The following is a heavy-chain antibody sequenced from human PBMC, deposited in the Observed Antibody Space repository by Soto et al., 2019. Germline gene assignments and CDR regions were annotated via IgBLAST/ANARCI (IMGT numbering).Heavy chain of an antibody. Sequence: QLQLQESGSGLVRPSQTLYLTCAVSGGSMRTDYDSWTWIRQPPGQGLEWIGCIQHGGNTFYNPSLESRVTISVDRSKKQFSLKLNYVTAADTAVYYCARAGTVNPDPRFNFYSGMDVWGQGPTVTVSS. CDR2: IQHGGNT. D-gene: IGHD4-4*01. J-gene: IGHJ6*02. CDR3: ARAGTVNPDPRFNFYSGMDV. CDR1: GGSMRTDYDS. V-gene: IGHV4-30-2*01.